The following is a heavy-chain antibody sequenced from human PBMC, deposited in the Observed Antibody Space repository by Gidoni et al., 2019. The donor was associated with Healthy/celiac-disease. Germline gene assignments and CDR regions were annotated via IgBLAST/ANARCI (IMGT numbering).Heavy chain of an antibody. CDR3: ASGRRITMIVSYAFDI. Sequence: QVQLVESGGGLVKPGGSLRLSCAASGFTFSDYYMSWIRQAPGKGLEWVSYISSSSSYTNYADSVKGRFTISRDYAKNSLYLQMNSLRAEDTAVYYCASGRRITMIVSYAFDIWGQGTMVTVSS. D-gene: IGHD3-22*01. J-gene: IGHJ3*02. CDR2: ISSSSSYT. V-gene: IGHV3-11*05. CDR1: GFTFSDYY.